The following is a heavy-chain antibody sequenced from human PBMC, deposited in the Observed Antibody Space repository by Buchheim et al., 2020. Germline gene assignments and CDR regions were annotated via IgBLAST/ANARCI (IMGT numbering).Heavy chain of an antibody. CDR3: ARAVPYYYDSSGYHFDY. V-gene: IGHV4-34*11. J-gene: IGHJ4*02. CDR2: IYYSGST. Sequence: QVQLQQWGAGLLKPSETLSLTCAVYGGSFSGYYWSWIRQPPGKGLEWIGYIYYSGSTNYNPSLKSRVTISVDRSKNQFSLKLSSVTAADTAVYYCARAVPYYYDSSGYHFDYWGQGTL. CDR1: GGSFSGYY. D-gene: IGHD3-22*01.